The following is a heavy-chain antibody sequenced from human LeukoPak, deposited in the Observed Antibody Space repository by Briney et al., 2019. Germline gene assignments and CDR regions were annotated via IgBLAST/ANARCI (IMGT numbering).Heavy chain of an antibody. Sequence: PGGSLRLSCAASGFTFSSYGMHWVRQAPGKGLEWVAFIRYDGSNKYYADSVKGRFTISRDNSKNTLYLQMNSLRAEDTAVYYCAKDSPYCSSTSCYSGYFDYWGQGTLVTVSS. CDR3: AKDSPYCSSTSCYSGYFDY. J-gene: IGHJ4*02. CDR2: IRYDGSNK. D-gene: IGHD2-2*02. CDR1: GFTFSSYG. V-gene: IGHV3-30*02.